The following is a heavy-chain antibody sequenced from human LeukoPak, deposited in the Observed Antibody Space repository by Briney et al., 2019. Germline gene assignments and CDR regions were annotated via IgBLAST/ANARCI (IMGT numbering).Heavy chain of an antibody. V-gene: IGHV3-23*01. CDR2: ISGSGGST. CDR1: GFTFSSYA. Sequence: GGSLRLSCAASGFTFSSYAMSWVRQAPEKGLEWVSTISGSGGSTYYTDSVRGRFTISRDNSKNTLYLRMNSLRAEDTAVYYCARDVGTEFPPRDKYSSSTGTFDYWGQGTLVTVSS. CDR3: ARDVGTEFPPRDKYSSSTGTFDY. D-gene: IGHD6-6*01. J-gene: IGHJ4*02.